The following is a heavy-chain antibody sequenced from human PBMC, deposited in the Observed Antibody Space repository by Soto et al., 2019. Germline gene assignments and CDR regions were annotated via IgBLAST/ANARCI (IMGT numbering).Heavy chain of an antibody. V-gene: IGHV4-59*01. CDR3: ARGFSSTSLHYYYYYYVHV. CDR1: GGSISSYY. Sequence: QVQLQESGPGLVKPSETLSLTCTVSGGSISSYYWSWIRQPPGKGLEWIGYIYYSGSTNYNPSLKSRVTISVDTSTNQFSLKPSSVTAADTAVYYCARGFSSTSLHYYYYYYVHVWGKGTTVTVSS. D-gene: IGHD2-2*01. CDR2: IYYSGST. J-gene: IGHJ6*03.